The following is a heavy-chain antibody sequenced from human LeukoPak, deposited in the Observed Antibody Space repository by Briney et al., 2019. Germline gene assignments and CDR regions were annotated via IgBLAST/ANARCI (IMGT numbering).Heavy chain of an antibody. D-gene: IGHD7-27*01. Sequence: GGSLRLSCAASGLTLSNAWMNWVRQAPGKGLEWVAHIKSETNGGTADYAAAVEGRFTISRDDSKNTLYLQMNSLKIEDTAVYFCTTNPGTWGDFWGQGSLVTVSS. V-gene: IGHV3-15*07. CDR2: IKSETNGGTA. CDR3: TTNPGTWGDF. J-gene: IGHJ4*02. CDR1: GLTLSNAW.